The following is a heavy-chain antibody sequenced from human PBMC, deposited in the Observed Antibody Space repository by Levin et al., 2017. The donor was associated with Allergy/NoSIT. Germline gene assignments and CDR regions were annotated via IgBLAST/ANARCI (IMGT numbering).Heavy chain of an antibody. D-gene: IGHD2-2*02. CDR1: GGTFSSYA. Sequence: SVKVSCKASGGTFSSYAISWVPQAPGQGLEWMGGIIPIFGTANYAQKFQGRVTITADESTSTAYMELSSLRSEDTAVYYCAKALTDIPYYYYYYGMDVWGQGTTVTVSS. CDR2: IIPIFGTA. V-gene: IGHV1-69*13. J-gene: IGHJ6*02. CDR3: AKALTDIPYYYYYYGMDV.